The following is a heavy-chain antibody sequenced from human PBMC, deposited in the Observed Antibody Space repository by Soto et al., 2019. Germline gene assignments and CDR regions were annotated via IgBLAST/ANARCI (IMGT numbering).Heavy chain of an antibody. J-gene: IGHJ6*02. CDR2: ISWGSDNI. CDR3: GRGILAYYYGVDV. V-gene: IGHV3-9*01. CDR1: GFTFNDYG. Sequence: EVQLVESGGGLVQPGRSLRLSCAASGFTFNDYGMHWVRQTPGKGLEWVSGISWGSDNIGYADSVKGRFTISRDNAKKSLSLQMNSLRAEDTAVYYCGRGILAYYYGVDVWGQGTTVTVSS.